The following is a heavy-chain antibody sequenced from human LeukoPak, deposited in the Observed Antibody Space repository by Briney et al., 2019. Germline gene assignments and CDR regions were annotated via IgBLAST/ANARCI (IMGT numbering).Heavy chain of an antibody. J-gene: IGHJ4*02. CDR1: GFTFSNAW. D-gene: IGHD1/OR15-1a*01. CDR2: IKSKTDGRTT. Sequence: GGSLRLSCAASGFTFSNAWMNWVRQAPGKGLEWVGRIKSKTDGRTTDYAAPVKGRFTISRNDSKNTLYLQMSSLKTEDTAVYYGVTRTFHWGQGTLVTVSS. CDR3: VTRTFH. V-gene: IGHV3-15*01.